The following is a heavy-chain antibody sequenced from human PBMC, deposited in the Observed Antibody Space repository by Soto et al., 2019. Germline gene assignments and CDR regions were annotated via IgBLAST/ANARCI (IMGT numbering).Heavy chain of an antibody. D-gene: IGHD5-18*01. Sequence: EVQLVESGGGLVKPGGSLRLSCGASGFTFRTYWLSWVRQVPGKGLEWVANINQDGSEKNYVDSVKGRFSISRDTAKNSLHLQMSSLRAEDTVLYYCARDGSTSWYSYDYHGMDVWRQGTTVTVSS. CDR1: GFTFRTYW. J-gene: IGHJ6*02. V-gene: IGHV3-7*05. CDR3: ARDGSTSWYSYDYHGMDV. CDR2: INQDGSEK.